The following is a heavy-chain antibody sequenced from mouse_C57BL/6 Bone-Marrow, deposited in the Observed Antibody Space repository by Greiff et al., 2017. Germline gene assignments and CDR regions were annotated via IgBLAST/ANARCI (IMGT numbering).Heavy chain of an antibody. CDR3: ARPYYSNYWYFDV. CDR2: IYPGSGST. J-gene: IGHJ1*03. CDR1: GYTFTSYW. Sequence: QVHVKQPGAELVKPGASVKMSCKASGYTFTSYWITWVKQRPGQGLEWIGDIYPGSGSTNYNEKFKSKATLTVDTSSSIAYMQLSSLTSEDSAVYYCARPYYSNYWYFDVWNTGTTVTVSS. D-gene: IGHD2-5*01. V-gene: IGHV1-55*01.